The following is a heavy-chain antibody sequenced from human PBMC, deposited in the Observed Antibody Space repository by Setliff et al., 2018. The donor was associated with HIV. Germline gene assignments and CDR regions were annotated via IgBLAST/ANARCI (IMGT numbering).Heavy chain of an antibody. CDR2: INGGGDTI. CDR1: GFPFTTYS. Sequence: GGSLRLSCAASGFPFTTYSMNWVRQAPGKGLEWIAYINGGGDTIWYANSVKGRFTISRDNAKNSLFLQMNSLRAEDTAVYYCARTPRYYDYAWGSYGAPLYYFDYWGQGTLVTVSS. J-gene: IGHJ4*02. D-gene: IGHD3-16*01. V-gene: IGHV3-48*01. CDR3: ARTPRYYDYAWGSYGAPLYYFDY.